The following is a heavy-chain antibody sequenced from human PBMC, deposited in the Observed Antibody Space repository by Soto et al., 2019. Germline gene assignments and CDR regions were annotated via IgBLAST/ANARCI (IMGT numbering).Heavy chain of an antibody. D-gene: IGHD3-9*01. CDR1: GFSLSTSGMC. CDR2: IDWDDDK. Sequence: SGPTLVNPTQTLTLTCTFSGFSLSTSGMCVSWIRQPPGKALEWLALIDWDDDKYYSTSLKTRLTISKDTSKNQVVLTMTNMDPVDTATYYCARMASYYDILTGYYRRGYYGMDVWGQGTAVTVSS. V-gene: IGHV2-70*01. J-gene: IGHJ6*02. CDR3: ARMASYYDILTGYYRRGYYGMDV.